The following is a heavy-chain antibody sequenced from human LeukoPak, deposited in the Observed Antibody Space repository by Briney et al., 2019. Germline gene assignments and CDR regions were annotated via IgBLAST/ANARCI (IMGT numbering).Heavy chain of an antibody. V-gene: IGHV4-39*02. CDR2: IYYSGST. Sequence: PSETLSLTCTVSGGSISSSSYYWGWIRQPPGKGLEWIGSIYYSGSTYYNPSLKSRVTISVDTSKNQFSLKLSSVTAADTAVYYCAREWGTGDHDFWSGNSDTLKNNWFDPWGQGTLVTVSS. J-gene: IGHJ5*02. CDR3: AREWGTGDHDFWSGNSDTLKNNWFDP. D-gene: IGHD3-3*01. CDR1: GGSISSSSYY.